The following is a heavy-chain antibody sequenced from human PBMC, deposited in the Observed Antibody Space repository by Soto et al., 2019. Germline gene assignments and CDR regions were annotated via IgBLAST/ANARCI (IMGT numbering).Heavy chain of an antibody. CDR3: ARDLLGTIDIGPFDY. Sequence: GASVQVSCKASGYTFTSYAMHWVRQAPGQRLEWMGWINAGNGNTKYSQKFQGRVTITRDTSASTAYMELSSLRSEDTAVYYCARDLLGTIDIGPFDYWGQGTLVTVSS. CDR2: INAGNGNT. CDR1: GYTFTSYA. V-gene: IGHV1-3*01. J-gene: IGHJ4*02. D-gene: IGHD5-12*01.